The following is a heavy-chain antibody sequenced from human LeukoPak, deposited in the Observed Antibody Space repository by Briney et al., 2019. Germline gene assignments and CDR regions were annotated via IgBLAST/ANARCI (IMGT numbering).Heavy chain of an antibody. V-gene: IGHV1-46*01. CDR1: GYTFTSYY. CDR3: GRAEWFGALVI. D-gene: IGHD3-10*01. Sequence: EASVKVSCMASGYTFTSYYNHWVRQAPGQGLEWLGVINPSDGTTTYAQKFQDRVTMTRDTSASAVYLELSSLTFEDTAMYYCGRAEWFGALVIWGQGTMITVSP. J-gene: IGHJ3*02. CDR2: INPSDGTT.